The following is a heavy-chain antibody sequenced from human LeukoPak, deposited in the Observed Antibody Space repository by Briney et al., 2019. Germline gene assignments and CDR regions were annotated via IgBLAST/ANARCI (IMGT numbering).Heavy chain of an antibody. CDR2: IFYSGST. V-gene: IGHV4-39*02. Sequence: PSETLSLTCTVSGVSISSRSYYWGWIRQPPGKGLEWVGNIFYSGSTYYNPSLKSRVTISVDTSKNHFSLKLSSVTAADTAVYYCARTYDYVWGSYRSHSFDSWGQGTLVTVSS. CDR1: GVSISSRSYY. J-gene: IGHJ4*02. D-gene: IGHD3-16*02. CDR3: ARTYDYVWGSYRSHSFDS.